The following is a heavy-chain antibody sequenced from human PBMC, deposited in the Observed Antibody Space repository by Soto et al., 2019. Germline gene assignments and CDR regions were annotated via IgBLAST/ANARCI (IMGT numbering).Heavy chain of an antibody. CDR1: GGSISSGGYS. Sequence: KPSETLSLTCAVSGGSISSGGYSWSWIRQPPGKGLEWIGYIYHSGSTYYNPSLKSRVTISVDRSKNQPSLKLSSVTAADTAVYYCARVIAVADRYYFDYWGQGTLVTVSS. V-gene: IGHV4-30-2*01. CDR3: ARVIAVADRYYFDY. CDR2: IYHSGST. D-gene: IGHD6-19*01. J-gene: IGHJ4*02.